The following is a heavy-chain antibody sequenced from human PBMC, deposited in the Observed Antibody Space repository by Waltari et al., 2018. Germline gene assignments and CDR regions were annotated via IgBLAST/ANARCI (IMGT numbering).Heavy chain of an antibody. V-gene: IGHV3-43D*04. Sequence: ELQLVESGGAVVQPGGSLRLYCAASGFTLDAHAMHWVRQAPGKGLEWVSVISWDGTNTYYVDSVKGRFTISRDNSKSTLYLQMSSLRAEDTALYYCVKGRYYDFWSAYPDYWGQGTLVTGSS. D-gene: IGHD3-3*01. CDR3: VKGRYYDFWSAYPDY. CDR1: GFTLDAHA. J-gene: IGHJ4*02. CDR2: ISWDGTNT.